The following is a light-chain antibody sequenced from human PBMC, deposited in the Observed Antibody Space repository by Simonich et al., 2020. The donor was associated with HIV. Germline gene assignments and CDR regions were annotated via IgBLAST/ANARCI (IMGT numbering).Light chain of an antibody. CDR2: DVS. Sequence: QSALTQPASVSGSPGQSITISCTGTSSDVGGYNYVSWYHKHPGKAPKRMIYDVSKRPSGVSNRFSGSKSGNTASLTISGLQAEDEADYYCSSYTSSSTLVFGGGTKLTVL. V-gene: IGLV2-14*01. J-gene: IGLJ3*02. CDR3: SSYTSSSTLV. CDR1: SSDVGGYNY.